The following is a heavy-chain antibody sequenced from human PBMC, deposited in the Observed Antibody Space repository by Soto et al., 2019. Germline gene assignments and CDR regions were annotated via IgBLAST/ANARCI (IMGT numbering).Heavy chain of an antibody. CDR2: TSADNGDT. Sequence: ASVKVSCKASGYTFTRYGFSWVRQAPGQGLEWMAWTSADNGDTNYAPKLQGSVTLTTDTSTGTAYMELRSLRSDDTAVYYCARDERGTCTSSSCYYFDYWGQGTLVTVSS. V-gene: IGHV1-18*04. J-gene: IGHJ4*02. D-gene: IGHD2-2*01. CDR1: GYTFTRYG. CDR3: ARDERGTCTSSSCYYFDY.